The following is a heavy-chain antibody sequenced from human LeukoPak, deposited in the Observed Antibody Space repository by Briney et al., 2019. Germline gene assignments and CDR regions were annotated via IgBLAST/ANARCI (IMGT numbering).Heavy chain of an antibody. CDR3: ARGTTTLIYFGF. J-gene: IGHJ4*02. V-gene: IGHV4-59*01. Sequence: KPSETLSLTCTVSGGSISSYYWSWIRQPPGKGLEWIGYIYYSGSTNYNPSLKSRVTISVDTSKNQFSLKLSSVTAADTAVYYCARGTTTLIYFGFWGQGTLATVSS. CDR2: IYYSGST. CDR1: GGSISSYY. D-gene: IGHD4-17*01.